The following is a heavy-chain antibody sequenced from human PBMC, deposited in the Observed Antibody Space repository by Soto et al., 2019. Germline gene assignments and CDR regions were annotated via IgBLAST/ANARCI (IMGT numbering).Heavy chain of an antibody. CDR3: AIGSGYYNSHDY. J-gene: IGHJ4*02. V-gene: IGHV1-3*05. Sequence: QVQLVQSGAEEKKPGASVKVSCKASGYTFTSYAMHWVRQAPGQRLEWMGWINAGNGNTKYSQKFQGRITITRDTAASTAYMELSSLTSEDTPVYYWAIGSGYYNSHDYCSQGTLITVS. CDR1: GYTFTSYA. D-gene: IGHD3-22*01. CDR2: INAGNGNT.